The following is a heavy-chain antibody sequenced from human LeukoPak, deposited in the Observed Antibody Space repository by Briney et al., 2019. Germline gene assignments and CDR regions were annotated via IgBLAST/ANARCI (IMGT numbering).Heavy chain of an antibody. CDR3: ARPVRGVNYYGMDV. CDR1: GFTFSSYS. Sequence: GESLRLSCAASGFTFSSYSMNWVRQAPGKGLEWVSSISSSSSYVYYADSVKGRFTISRDNAKNSLYLQMNSLRAEDTAVYYCARPVRGVNYYGMDVWGKGTTVTVSS. D-gene: IGHD3-10*01. V-gene: IGHV3-21*01. CDR2: ISSSSSYV. J-gene: IGHJ6*04.